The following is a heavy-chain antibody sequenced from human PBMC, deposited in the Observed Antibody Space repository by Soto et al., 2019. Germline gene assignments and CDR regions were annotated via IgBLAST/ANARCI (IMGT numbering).Heavy chain of an antibody. Sequence: QVQLVQSGAEVKKPGSSEKGACKDSGGTFSSFSLNCVRQAPGQGLEWMGGIMPMFGTEKYAQTFQDKVTPTADESTGTVSMELRRLTSGDRAVYYCAIDARSRVDAFDIWGQGTLVTVSS. CDR2: IMPMFGTE. D-gene: IGHD2-15*01. CDR1: GGTFSSFS. J-gene: IGHJ3*02. V-gene: IGHV1-69*12. CDR3: AIDARSRVDAFDI.